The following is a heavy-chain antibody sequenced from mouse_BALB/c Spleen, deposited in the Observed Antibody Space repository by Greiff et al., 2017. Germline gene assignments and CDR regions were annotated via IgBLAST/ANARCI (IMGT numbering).Heavy chain of an antibody. CDR2: ISYSGST. J-gene: IGHJ3*01. CDR3: ARDYDYHFAY. D-gene: IGHD2-4*01. V-gene: IGHV3-8*02. Sequence: EVMLVESGPSLVKPSQTLSLTCSATGYSITSGYWNWVRKFPGNKLEYMGYISYSGSTYYNPSLISRISITRDTSKNQYYLQLNSVTTDDTATYYCARDYDYHFAYWGQGTLVTVSA. CDR1: GYSITSGY.